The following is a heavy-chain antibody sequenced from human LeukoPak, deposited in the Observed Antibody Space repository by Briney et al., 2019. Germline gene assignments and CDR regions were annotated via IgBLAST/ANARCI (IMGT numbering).Heavy chain of an antibody. CDR3: AKLDCTRITCSDY. D-gene: IGHD1-1*01. J-gene: IGHJ4*02. CDR1: GFTFSNYI. V-gene: IGHV3-48*02. CDR2: ISSDTSSI. Sequence: PGGSLRLSCAASGFTFSNYIMNWVRQAPGKGLEWVASISSDTSSIYYADSVRGRFTISRDNAKNSLYLQMNSLRDEDTAVYYCAKLDCTRITCSDYWGQGTLVTVSS.